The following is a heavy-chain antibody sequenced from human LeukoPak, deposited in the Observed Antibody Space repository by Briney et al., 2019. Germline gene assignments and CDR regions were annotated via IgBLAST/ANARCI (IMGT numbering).Heavy chain of an antibody. D-gene: IGHD6-13*01. J-gene: IGHJ4*02. Sequence: GGSLRLSCAASGFIFQNYAMNWVRQAPGKGLEWVSGISGFGGSTYYAASVKGRFAISRDNSGNALFLQLTNLRVEDSAVYFCARRGGSSWSSFDFWGQGTLVGVSS. CDR2: ISGFGGST. V-gene: IGHV3-23*01. CDR3: ARRGGSSWSSFDF. CDR1: GFIFQNYA.